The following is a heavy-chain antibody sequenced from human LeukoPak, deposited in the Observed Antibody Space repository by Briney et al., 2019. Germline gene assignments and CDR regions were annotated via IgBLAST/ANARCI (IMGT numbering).Heavy chain of an antibody. D-gene: IGHD3-10*01. V-gene: IGHV3-23*01. Sequence: GGSLRLSCAASGFTFSSYAMSWVRQAPGKGLEWVSAISGSGGSTYYADSVKGRFTISRDNSKNTVHLQMNSLRAEDTAVYYCARGARLTMVRGVIIYFYMDVWGKGTTVTISS. CDR1: GFTFSSYA. CDR3: ARGARLTMVRGVIIYFYMDV. CDR2: ISGSGGST. J-gene: IGHJ6*03.